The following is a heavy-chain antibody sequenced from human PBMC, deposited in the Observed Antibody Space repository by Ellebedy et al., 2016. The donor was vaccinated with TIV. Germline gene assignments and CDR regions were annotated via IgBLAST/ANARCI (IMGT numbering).Heavy chain of an antibody. V-gene: IGHV2-70*11. CDR1: GFSLTTTGMS. Sequence: SGPTLVKPTQTLTLTCTFSGFSLTTTGMSVNWIRQPPGKALEWLARIDWDDDKKYTTSLRTRLTISKDTSKNQVVLSMSNMDPVDTATYYCARAYSSSSWGFEYWGQGTLVTVSS. J-gene: IGHJ4*02. D-gene: IGHD6-6*01. CDR2: IDWDDDK. CDR3: ARAYSSSSWGFEY.